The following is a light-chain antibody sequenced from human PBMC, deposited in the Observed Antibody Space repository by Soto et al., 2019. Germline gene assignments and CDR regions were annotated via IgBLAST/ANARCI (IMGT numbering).Light chain of an antibody. CDR2: DAS. J-gene: IGKJ4*01. Sequence: ATQLTQSPSSLSASVGDRVTITCRASQGISSALAWYQQKPTKAPKLLISDASSLEGGVPSRFSGSGSETDFTLTISNLQPEDFATYYCEQYNNYPVTFGGGTKVEIK. V-gene: IGKV1D-13*01. CDR3: EQYNNYPVT. CDR1: QGISSA.